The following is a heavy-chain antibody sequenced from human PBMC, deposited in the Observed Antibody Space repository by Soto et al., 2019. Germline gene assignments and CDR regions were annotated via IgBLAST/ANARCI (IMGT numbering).Heavy chain of an antibody. CDR3: ALVTYYYDSSGYPS. Sequence: ASVKVSCKASGYTFTSYAMHWVRQAPGQRLEWMGWINAGNGNTKYSQKLQGRVTITRDTSASTAYMELGSLRSEDTAVYYCALVTYYYDSSGYPSWGQGTLVTVSS. J-gene: IGHJ5*02. V-gene: IGHV1-3*01. D-gene: IGHD3-22*01. CDR2: INAGNGNT. CDR1: GYTFTSYA.